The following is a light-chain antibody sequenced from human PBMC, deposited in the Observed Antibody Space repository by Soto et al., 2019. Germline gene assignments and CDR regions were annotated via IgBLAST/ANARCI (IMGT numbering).Light chain of an antibody. CDR1: SSDVGGYNY. Sequence: QSVLTQPPSASGSPGQSVAISCTGTSSDVGGYNYVSWYQQHPGKAPKLMIYEVNKRPSGVPDRFSGSKSGNTASLTVSGLQAEDEADYYCTSYAGDNNYLFGTGTKV. J-gene: IGLJ1*01. CDR3: TSYAGDNNYL. CDR2: EVN. V-gene: IGLV2-8*01.